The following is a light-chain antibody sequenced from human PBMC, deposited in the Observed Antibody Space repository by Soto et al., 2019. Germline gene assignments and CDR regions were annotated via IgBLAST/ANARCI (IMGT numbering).Light chain of an antibody. V-gene: IGKV1-5*01. Sequence: DIQMTQSPSALSASVGDRVTITCRASQNISSWLAWYQQKPGNAPKSLIYDASSLESGVPSRLSGSGSGTEFTLTISNLQPDDSATYYCQHYKAFSPWTFGQGTKVDIK. CDR2: DAS. CDR3: QHYKAFSPWT. J-gene: IGKJ1*01. CDR1: QNISSW.